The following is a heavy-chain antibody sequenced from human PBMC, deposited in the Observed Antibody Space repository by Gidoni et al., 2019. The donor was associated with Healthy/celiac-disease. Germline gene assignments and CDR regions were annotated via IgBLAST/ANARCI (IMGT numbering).Heavy chain of an antibody. CDR3: ARDQSRDGYNYKGLGL. Sequence: QVQLQASGPGLAKPSETLSLNCTVSGGSISSYDWSWIRQPPGKGLEWIGYIYYSGSTNYNPSLKSRVTTSVDTSKNQFSLKLSSVTAADTAVYYCARDQSRDGYNYKGLGLWGQGTLVTVAS. CDR2: IYYSGST. D-gene: IGHD5-12*01. CDR1: GGSISSYD. V-gene: IGHV4-59*01. J-gene: IGHJ4*02.